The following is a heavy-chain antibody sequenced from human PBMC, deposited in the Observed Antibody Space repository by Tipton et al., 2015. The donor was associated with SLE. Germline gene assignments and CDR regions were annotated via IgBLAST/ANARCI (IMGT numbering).Heavy chain of an antibody. CDR1: GFTFSNYG. CDR3: AKYTFDTNGYFDY. J-gene: IGHJ4*02. D-gene: IGHD3-22*01. Sequence: GSLRLSCAASGFTFSNYGMHWVRQAPGKGLQWVAFIRYDGSNKYYADSVKGRFTISRDNSKNTLYLQMNSLRAEDTAVYFCAKYTFDTNGYFDYWGQGTLVTVSS. V-gene: IGHV3-30*02. CDR2: IRYDGSNK.